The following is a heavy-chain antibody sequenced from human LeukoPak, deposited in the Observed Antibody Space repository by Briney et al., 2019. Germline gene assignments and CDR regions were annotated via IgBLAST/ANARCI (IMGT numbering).Heavy chain of an antibody. Sequence: ASVKVSCKASGYTFTGYYMHWVRQAPGQGLEWMGWINPNSGGTNYAQKFQGRVTMTRDTSISTAYMELSRLRSDDTAVYYCARDREKDGCNHYYFDYWGQGTLVTVSS. CDR3: ARDREKDGCNHYYFDY. CDR1: GYTFTGYY. V-gene: IGHV1-2*02. J-gene: IGHJ4*02. D-gene: IGHD5-24*01. CDR2: INPNSGGT.